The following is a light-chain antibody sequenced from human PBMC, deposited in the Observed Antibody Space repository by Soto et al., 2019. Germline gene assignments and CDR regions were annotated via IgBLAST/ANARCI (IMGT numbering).Light chain of an antibody. CDR2: AAS. Sequence: DIPMTQSPSSLSASVGDRVTITCRASQGISNHLAWYQQKPGKVPKLLIYAASTVQSGVPSRFSGSGSGTDFTLTISSLQPEDVATYYCQKYNSAPLTFGGGTKVEIK. J-gene: IGKJ4*01. V-gene: IGKV1-27*01. CDR3: QKYNSAPLT. CDR1: QGISNH.